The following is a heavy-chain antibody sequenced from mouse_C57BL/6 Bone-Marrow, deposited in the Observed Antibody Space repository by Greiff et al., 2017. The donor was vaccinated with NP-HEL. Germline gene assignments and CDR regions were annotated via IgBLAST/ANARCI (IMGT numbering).Heavy chain of an antibody. J-gene: IGHJ1*03. Sequence: VQLQQSGAELVRPGASVKLSCTASGFNIKDDYMHWVKQRPEQGLEWIGWIDPENGDTEYASKFQGKATITADTSSNTAYLQLSSLTSEDTAVYYCTTGTTVVATPGYFDVWGTGTTVTVSS. CDR3: TTGTTVVATPGYFDV. V-gene: IGHV14-4*01. CDR2: IDPENGDT. CDR1: GFNIKDDY. D-gene: IGHD1-1*01.